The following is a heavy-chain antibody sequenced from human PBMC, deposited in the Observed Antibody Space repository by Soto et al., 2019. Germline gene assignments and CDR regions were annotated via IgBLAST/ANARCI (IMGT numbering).Heavy chain of an antibody. Sequence: GGSLRLSCAASGFTFSDYYMSWIRQAPGKGLEWVSYISSSGSTIYYADSVKGRFTISRDNAKNSLYLQMNSLRAEDTAVYYCARAHCTNGVCYNGLDAVDIWGQGTMVTVSS. CDR1: GFTFSDYY. CDR3: ARAHCTNGVCYNGLDAVDI. D-gene: IGHD2-8*01. J-gene: IGHJ3*02. V-gene: IGHV3-11*01. CDR2: ISSSGSTI.